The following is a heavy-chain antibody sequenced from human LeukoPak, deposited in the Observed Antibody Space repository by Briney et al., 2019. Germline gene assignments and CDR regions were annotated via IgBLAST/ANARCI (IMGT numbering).Heavy chain of an antibody. D-gene: IGHD5-24*01. CDR2: IYYSGGT. V-gene: IGHV4-31*03. CDR3: ASWTSYGSSWFDP. J-gene: IGHJ5*02. CDR1: GGSISSGGYY. Sequence: PSETLSLTCTVSGGSISSGGYYWSWIRQHPGKGLEWIGYIYYSGGTYYNPSLKSRVTISVDTSKNQFSLKLSSVTAADTAVYYCASWTSYGSSWFDPWGQGTLVTVSS.